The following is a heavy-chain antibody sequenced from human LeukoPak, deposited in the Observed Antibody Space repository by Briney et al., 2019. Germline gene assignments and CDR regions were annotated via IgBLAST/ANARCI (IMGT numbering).Heavy chain of an antibody. Sequence: SETLSLTCTVSGGSISSYYWSWIRQPPGKGLEWIGYISYSGSTNYNPSLKSRVTISIDTSKNQFSLKLRSVTAADTAIYYCARVPVYYGMDVWGQGTTVTVSS. CDR3: ARVPVYYGMDV. CDR1: GGSISSYY. J-gene: IGHJ6*02. V-gene: IGHV4-59*08. CDR2: ISYSGST.